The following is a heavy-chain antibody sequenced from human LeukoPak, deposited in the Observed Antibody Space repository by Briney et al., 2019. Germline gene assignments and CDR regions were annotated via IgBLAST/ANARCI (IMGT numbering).Heavy chain of an antibody. D-gene: IGHD3-22*01. CDR3: ARNSRGDYDSNGYFDY. Sequence: SETLSLACTVSGGSVSGDGYYWSWIRQPPGKGLVWIGYIYYSGNNKYNPSLKSRVTISVDTSKDQFSLKLSSVTAADTGVYYCARNSRGDYDSNGYFDYWGQGTLVTVSS. CDR2: IYYSGNN. CDR1: GGSVSGDGYY. J-gene: IGHJ4*02. V-gene: IGHV4-61*08.